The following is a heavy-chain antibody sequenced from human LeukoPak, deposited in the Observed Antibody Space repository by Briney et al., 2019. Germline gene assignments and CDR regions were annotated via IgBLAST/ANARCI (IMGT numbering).Heavy chain of an antibody. CDR2: IIPIFGTT. J-gene: IGHJ4*02. D-gene: IGHD4-23*01. CDR1: GGTFSSYA. CDR3: ALLATTVVTRFDY. Sequence: SVKVSCKASGGTFSSYAISWVRQAPGQGLEWVGGIIPIFGTTNYAQKLQGRVTITADESTSTAYMELSSLRSEDTAVYYCALLATTVVTRFDYWGQGTLVTVSS. V-gene: IGHV1-69*13.